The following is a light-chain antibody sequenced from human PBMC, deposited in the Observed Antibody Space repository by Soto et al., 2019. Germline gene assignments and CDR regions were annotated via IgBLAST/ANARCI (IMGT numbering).Light chain of an antibody. V-gene: IGKV3-20*01. CDR3: QQYMSSVT. Sequence: EIVLTQSPGSLSLSPGERATLSCRASQSVDSTFFAWYQKKPGQAPRLLIYGASNRATGVPDRFSGSGSGTDFTLTISRLEPEDFAVYYCQQYMSSVTFGQGTKVEIK. CDR1: QSVDSTF. J-gene: IGKJ1*01. CDR2: GAS.